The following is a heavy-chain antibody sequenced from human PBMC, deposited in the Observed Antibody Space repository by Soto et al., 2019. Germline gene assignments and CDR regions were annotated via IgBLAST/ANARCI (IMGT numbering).Heavy chain of an antibody. CDR1: GFTFISYG. V-gene: IGHV3-30*18. CDR2: ISYDGSNK. D-gene: IGHD6-19*01. Sequence: GGSLRLSCAASGFTFISYGMHWVRQAPGKGLEWVAVISYDGSNKYYADSVKGRFTISRDNSKNTLYLQMNSLRAEDTAVYYCAKDGGVGSGWYGYYYYYYGMDVWGQGTTVTVSS. J-gene: IGHJ6*02. CDR3: AKDGGVGSGWYGYYYYYYGMDV.